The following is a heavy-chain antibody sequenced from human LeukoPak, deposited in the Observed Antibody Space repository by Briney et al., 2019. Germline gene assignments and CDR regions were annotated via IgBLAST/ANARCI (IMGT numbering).Heavy chain of an antibody. J-gene: IGHJ4*02. D-gene: IGHD3-3*01. CDR1: GGTFSSYT. Sequence: SVKVSCKASGGTFSSYTISWVRQAPGQGLEWMGRIIPILGIANYAQKFQGRVTITADKSTSTAYMELSSLRSEDTAVYYCARESAGPITIFGVAGYYSDYWGQGTLVTVSS. CDR2: IIPILGIA. V-gene: IGHV1-69*04. CDR3: ARESAGPITIFGVAGYYSDY.